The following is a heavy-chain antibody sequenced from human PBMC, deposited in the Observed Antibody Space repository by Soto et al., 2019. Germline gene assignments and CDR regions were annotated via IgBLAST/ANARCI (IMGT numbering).Heavy chain of an antibody. Sequence: ASVKVSCKVSGYTLTELSMHWVRQAPGKGLEWMGGSDPEDGETIYAQRFQGRVTMTEDTSTDTAYMELSSLRSEDTAVYYCATAPHGTGTIGFLMVPVDYWGQGTLVTVSS. D-gene: IGHD1-7*01. V-gene: IGHV1-24*01. CDR2: SDPEDGET. CDR1: GYTLTELS. CDR3: ATAPHGTGTIGFLMVPVDY. J-gene: IGHJ4*02.